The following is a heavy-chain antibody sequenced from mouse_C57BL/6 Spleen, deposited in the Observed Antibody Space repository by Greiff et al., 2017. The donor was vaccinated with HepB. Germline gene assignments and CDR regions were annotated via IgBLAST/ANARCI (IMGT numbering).Heavy chain of an antibody. CDR3: ARSYYSNWDY. J-gene: IGHJ2*01. Sequence: VQLQQPGAELVRPGSSVKLSCKASGYTFTSYWMDWVKQRPGQGLEWIGNIYPSDSETHYNQKFKDKATLTVDKSSSTAYMQLSSLTSEDSAVYYCARSYYSNWDYWGQGTTLTVSS. CDR2: IYPSDSET. V-gene: IGHV1-61*01. CDR1: GYTFTSYW. D-gene: IGHD2-5*01.